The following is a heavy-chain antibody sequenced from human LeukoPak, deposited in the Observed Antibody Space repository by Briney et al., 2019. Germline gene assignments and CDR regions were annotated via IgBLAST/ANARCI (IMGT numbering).Heavy chain of an antibody. CDR2: ISRSSATI. D-gene: IGHD1-1*01. V-gene: IGHV3-48*01. CDR3: ASGVGTTGTGY. CDR1: GFTFSKYA. J-gene: IGHJ4*02. Sequence: GGSLRLSCAASGFTFSKYAFHWVRQAPGKGLEWLSYISRSSATIYYADSVKGRFTISRDNVKNSLYLQMNSLRGEDTAVYYCASGVGTTGTGYWGQGTRVTVSS.